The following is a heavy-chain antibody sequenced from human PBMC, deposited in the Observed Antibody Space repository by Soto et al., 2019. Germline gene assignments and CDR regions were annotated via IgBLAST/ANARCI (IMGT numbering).Heavy chain of an antibody. CDR3: ARTARGDYLFQH. CDR2: ISGSGGST. D-gene: IGHD4-17*01. J-gene: IGHJ1*01. V-gene: IGHV3-23*01. Sequence: GGSLRLSCAASGFTFSSYAMSWVRQAPGKGLEWVSAISGSGGSTYYADSVKGRFTISRDNSKNTLYLQMNSLRAEDTSVYYCARTARGDYLFQHWGQGTLGTVSA. CDR1: GFTFSSYA.